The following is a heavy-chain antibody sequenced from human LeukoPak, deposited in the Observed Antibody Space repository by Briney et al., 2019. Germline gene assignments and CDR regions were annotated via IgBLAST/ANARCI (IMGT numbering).Heavy chain of an antibody. CDR3: AKGRGWEASYYYYYMDV. Sequence: PGGSLRLSCAASGFTFSSYGIHWVRQAPGKGLEWVAFIRYDGSNEYYTDSVKGRFTISRDNSKNTLYLQMNSLRAEDTAVYYCAKGRGWEASYYYYYMDVWGKGTTVTVSS. D-gene: IGHD1-26*01. CDR2: IRYDGSNE. J-gene: IGHJ6*03. V-gene: IGHV3-30*02. CDR1: GFTFSSYG.